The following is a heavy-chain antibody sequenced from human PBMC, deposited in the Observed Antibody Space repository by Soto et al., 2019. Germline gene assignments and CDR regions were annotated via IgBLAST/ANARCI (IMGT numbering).Heavy chain of an antibody. V-gene: IGHV4-59*01. D-gene: IGHD6-19*01. CDR3: ARGAVAGTYPDY. CDR1: GGSISSYY. CDR2: IYYSGST. Sequence: SETLSLTCTVSGGSISSYYWSWIRQPPGKGLEWIGYIYYSGSTNYNPSLKSRVTISVDTSKNQFSLKLSSVTAADTAVYYCARGAVAGTYPDYWGQGTLVTVSS. J-gene: IGHJ4*02.